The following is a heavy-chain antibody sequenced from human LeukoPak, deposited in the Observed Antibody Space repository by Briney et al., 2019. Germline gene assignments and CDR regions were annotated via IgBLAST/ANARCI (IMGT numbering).Heavy chain of an antibody. CDR3: ARAAPNYDYVWGSDHAFDI. D-gene: IGHD3-16*01. J-gene: IGHJ3*02. V-gene: IGHV4-59*01. CDR2: IHYSGST. Sequence: SETLSLTCAVSGGSISTYYWSWIRQPPGRGLEWIGSIHYSGSTSYNSSLKSRVTISVDTSKNQFSLKLSSVTPADTAVYYCARAAPNYDYVWGSDHAFDIWGQGTMVTVSS. CDR1: GGSISTYY.